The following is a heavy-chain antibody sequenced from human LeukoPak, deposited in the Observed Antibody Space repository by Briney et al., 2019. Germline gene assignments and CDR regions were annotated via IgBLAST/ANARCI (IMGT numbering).Heavy chain of an antibody. J-gene: IGHJ4*02. CDR3: ARELFSSGSCPDG. D-gene: IGHD3-10*01. CDR1: GFTFSYYA. V-gene: IGHV3-33*01. CDR2: IWSDGSNK. Sequence: PARSLRLSCAAPGFTFSYYAIHWYRQAPGKGLEWVALIWSDGSNKYYADSVQGRITIPTAKSKNTMYLQMNSQRAEDTAVYYCARELFSSGSCPDGWGQGTLVTVSS.